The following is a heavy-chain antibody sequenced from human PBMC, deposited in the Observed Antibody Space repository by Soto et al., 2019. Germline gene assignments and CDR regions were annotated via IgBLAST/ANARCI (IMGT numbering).Heavy chain of an antibody. CDR2: VNPSGGST. Sequence: ASVKVSCKASRYLFTAYSMHWVRLAPGQGLEWMGVVNPSGGSTKYAQNFQGRVTMTRDTSTTTIYMELSSLRSDDTAIYYCAREENCSGGTCYSEYFHRWGQGTRVTVSS. CDR1: RYLFTAYS. CDR3: AREENCSGGTCYSEYFHR. D-gene: IGHD2-15*01. J-gene: IGHJ1*01. V-gene: IGHV1-46*01.